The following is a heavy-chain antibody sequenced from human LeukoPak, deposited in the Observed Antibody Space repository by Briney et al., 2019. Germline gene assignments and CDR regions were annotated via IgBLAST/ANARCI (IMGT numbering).Heavy chain of an antibody. V-gene: IGHV3-30*04. J-gene: IGHJ6*04. D-gene: IGHD6-19*01. CDR1: GFTFSSYA. CDR3: ARAHSSGWLVYYYYYGMDV. CDR2: ISYDGSNK. Sequence: GGSLRLSCAASGFTFSSYAMHWVRQAPGKGLEWVAVISYDGSNKYYADSVKGRFTISRDNSKNTLYLQMNSLRAEDTAVYYCARAHSSGWLVYYYYYGMDVWGKGTMVTVSS.